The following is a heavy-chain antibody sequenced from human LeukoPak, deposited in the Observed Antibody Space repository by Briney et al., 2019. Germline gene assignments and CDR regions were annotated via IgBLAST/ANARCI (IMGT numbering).Heavy chain of an antibody. V-gene: IGHV4-59*01. CDR2: IYYSGST. D-gene: IGHD4-11*01. CDR3: ARLGYINHIDY. J-gene: IGHJ4*02. CDR1: GGFISSYY. Sequence: ETLSLTCTVSGGFISSYYWSWIRQPPGKGLEWIGYIYYSGSTNYNPSLKSRVTISVDTSKNQFSLKLSSVTSADTAVYYCARLGYINHIDYWGQGTLVTVSS.